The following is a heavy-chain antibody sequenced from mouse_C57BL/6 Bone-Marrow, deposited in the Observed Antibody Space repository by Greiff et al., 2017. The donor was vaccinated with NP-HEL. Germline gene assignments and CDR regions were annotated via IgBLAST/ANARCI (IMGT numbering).Heavy chain of an antibody. D-gene: IGHD3-3*01. Sequence: QVQLQQPGAELVMPGASVKLSCKASGYTFTSYWMHWVKPRPGQGLEWIGEIDPSDSYTNYTHKFKGKSTLTVDKSSSTAYMQLSSLTSEDSAVYYCARGGWSYAMDYWGQGTSVTVSS. CDR2: IDPSDSYT. CDR3: ARGGWSYAMDY. J-gene: IGHJ4*01. V-gene: IGHV1-69*01. CDR1: GYTFTSYW.